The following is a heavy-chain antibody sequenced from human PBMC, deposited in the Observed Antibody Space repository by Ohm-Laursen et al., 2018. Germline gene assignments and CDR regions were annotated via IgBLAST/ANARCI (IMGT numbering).Heavy chain of an antibody. CDR2: INPNSGGT. D-gene: IGHD6-19*01. CDR1: GYTFTGYY. Sequence: ASVKVSCKASGYTFTGYYMHWVRQAPGQGLEWMGWINPNSGGTNYAQKFQGRVTMTRDTSISTAYMELSSLRSEDTAVYYCARDSSGRQAFDIWGQGTMVTVSS. CDR3: ARDSSGRQAFDI. V-gene: IGHV1-2*02. J-gene: IGHJ3*02.